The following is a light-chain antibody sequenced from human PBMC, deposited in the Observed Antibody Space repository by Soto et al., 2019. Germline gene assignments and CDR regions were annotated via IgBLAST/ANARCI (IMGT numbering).Light chain of an antibody. J-gene: IGLJ1*01. CDR1: TSDVGI. CDR2: EVT. Sequence: QSVLTQPASVSGSPGQSITISCSGTTSDVGIVSWYQHHPGKAPKLMIHEVTKWPSGVSDRFSGSKSGNSASLTISGLQAEDEADYFCCSFGGSGYVFGTGTKVTVL. V-gene: IGLV2-23*02. CDR3: CSFGGSGYV.